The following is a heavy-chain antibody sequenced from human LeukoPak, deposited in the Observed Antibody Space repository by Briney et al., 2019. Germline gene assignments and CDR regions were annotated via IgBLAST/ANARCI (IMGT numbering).Heavy chain of an antibody. CDR2: IYTSGST. CDR1: GGSISSSSYY. Sequence: SETLSLTCTVSGGSISSSSYYWSWIRQPAGKGLEWIGRIYTSGSTNYNPSLKSRVTISVDTSKNQFSLKLSSVTAADTAVYYCAREHCSSTSCYTNEGFDYWGQGTLVTVSS. V-gene: IGHV4-61*02. D-gene: IGHD2-2*02. CDR3: AREHCSSTSCYTNEGFDY. J-gene: IGHJ4*02.